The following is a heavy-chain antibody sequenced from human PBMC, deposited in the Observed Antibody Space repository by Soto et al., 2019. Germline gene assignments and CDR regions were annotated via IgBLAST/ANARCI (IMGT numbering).Heavy chain of an antibody. CDR2: IKPDGSEQ. CDR3: ARGNWNYYYGFDV. Sequence: GSLRLSCAASEFTFDKYYMTWVRQAPGKGPEWVANIKPDGSEQYYVDSVKGRFTISRDNANNSLYLQMNSLRAEDTAVYFCARGNWNYYYGFDVWGQGTMVTVSS. D-gene: IGHD1-20*01. V-gene: IGHV3-7*01. CDR1: EFTFDKYY. J-gene: IGHJ6*02.